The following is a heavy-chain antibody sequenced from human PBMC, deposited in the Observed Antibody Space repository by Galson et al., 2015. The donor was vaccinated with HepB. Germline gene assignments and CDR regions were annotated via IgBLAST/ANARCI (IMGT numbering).Heavy chain of an antibody. J-gene: IGHJ6*03. D-gene: IGHD1-1*01. CDR1: GFTFSSYG. CDR2: ISYDGSNK. V-gene: IGHV3-30*18. CDR3: AKDGQLERRYYYYYYMDV. Sequence: SLKLSCAASGFTFSSYGMHWVRQAPGKGLEWVAVISYDGSNKYYADSVKGRFTISRDNSKNTLYLQMNSLRAEDTAVYYCAKDGQLERRYYYYYYMDVWGKGTTVTVSS.